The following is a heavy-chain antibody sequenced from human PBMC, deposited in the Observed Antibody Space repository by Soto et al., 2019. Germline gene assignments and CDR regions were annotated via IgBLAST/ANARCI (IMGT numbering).Heavy chain of an antibody. Sequence: QVQLVLSGAEVKEPGSSVRVSCKASGESFSSYSLSWVRQAPGQGLEWMGGFIPIFGTANYAQNFPSRLTITAVEPASTFYLELHSLTFKVTAVYYCARRVTSGGFPPIGYWGKGTRVTVSS. CDR3: ARRVTSGGFPPIGY. J-gene: IGHJ4*02. CDR2: FIPIFGTA. D-gene: IGHD4-17*01. CDR1: GESFSSYS. V-gene: IGHV1-69*12.